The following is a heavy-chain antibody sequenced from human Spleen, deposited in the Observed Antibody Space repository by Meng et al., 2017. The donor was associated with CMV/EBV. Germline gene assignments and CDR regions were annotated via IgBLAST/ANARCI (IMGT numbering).Heavy chain of an antibody. V-gene: IGHV1-18*04. D-gene: IGHD2-2*01. CDR3: ARDLQYCGSTSCYDDCFDP. CDR2: ISAYNGDT. CDR1: GYTFTDYY. J-gene: IGHJ5*02. Sequence: ASVKVSCKASGYTFTDYYMHWVRQAPGQGLEWMGWISAYNGDTNYARNLRGRVTMTTDTSTTTAYMELRSLRSDDTAVYYCARDLQYCGSTSCYDDCFDPWGQGTLVTVSS.